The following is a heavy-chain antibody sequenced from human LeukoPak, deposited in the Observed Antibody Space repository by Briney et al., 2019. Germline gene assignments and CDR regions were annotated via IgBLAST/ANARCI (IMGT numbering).Heavy chain of an antibody. CDR2: INPNSGGT. J-gene: IGHJ4*02. CDR1: GYTFTGYY. D-gene: IGHD6-19*01. V-gene: IGHV1-2*02. CDR3: ARDLKAVAGGGYYFDY. Sequence: ASVKVSCKASGYTFTGYYMHWVRQAPGQGLEWMGWINPNSGGTNYAQKFQGRVTMTRDTSISTAYMELSRLRSDDTAVYYCARDLKAVAGGGYYFDYWGLGTLVTVSS.